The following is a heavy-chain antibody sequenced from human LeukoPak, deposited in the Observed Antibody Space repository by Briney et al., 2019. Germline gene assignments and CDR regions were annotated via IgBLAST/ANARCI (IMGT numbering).Heavy chain of an antibody. V-gene: IGHV1-24*01. CDR2: FDPEDGET. D-gene: IGHD6-19*01. CDR1: VYTLTELF. J-gene: IGHJ4*02. CDR3: ATDRGAVAGTLNY. Sequence: ASAKVSCKVSVYTLTELFMHWVRPAPRKGRGRMGGFDPEDGETIYAQKFQGRVTMTEDTSTDTAYMELSSLRSEDTAVYYCATDRGAVAGTLNYWGQGTLVTVSS.